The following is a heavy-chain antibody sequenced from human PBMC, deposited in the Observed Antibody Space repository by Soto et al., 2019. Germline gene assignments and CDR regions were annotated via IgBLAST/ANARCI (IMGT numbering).Heavy chain of an antibody. V-gene: IGHV1-69*13. Sequence: GASVKVSCKASGCTFSSYAISWVRQAPGQGLEWMGEIIPIFGAPNYAQGFQGRVTISADESTSTAYMELSSLRSEDTAVYYCARAAVLSASRLNWFEPLGQATLVIVS. CDR2: IIPIFGAP. D-gene: IGHD2-15*01. CDR1: GCTFSSYA. CDR3: ARAAVLSASRLNWFEP. J-gene: IGHJ5*02.